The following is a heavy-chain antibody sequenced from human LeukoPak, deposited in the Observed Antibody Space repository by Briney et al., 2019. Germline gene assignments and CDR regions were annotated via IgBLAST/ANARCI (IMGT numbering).Heavy chain of an antibody. CDR2: ISWDGGST. Sequence: AGGSLRLSCAASGFTFDDYAMHWVRQAPGKGLEWVSLISWDGGSTYYAGSVKGRFTISRDNSKNSLYLQMNSLRAEDTALYYCAKDAGSLRFLEWYFDYYYMDVWGKGTTVTVSS. CDR1: GFTFDDYA. V-gene: IGHV3-43D*04. D-gene: IGHD3-3*01. CDR3: AKDAGSLRFLEWYFDYYYMDV. J-gene: IGHJ6*03.